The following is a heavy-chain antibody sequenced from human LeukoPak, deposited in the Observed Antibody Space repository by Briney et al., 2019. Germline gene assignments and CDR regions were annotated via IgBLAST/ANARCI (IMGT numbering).Heavy chain of an antibody. Sequence: ASVKVSCKASGYTFTTHYMHWVRQAPGQGLEWMGIINPSGGTTNYAQKFQGRVTMTRDTSTTTLYMELSSLRSEDTAVYYCARGRPGSGWSFDCWGQGTLVTVSS. CDR1: GYTFTTHY. J-gene: IGHJ4*02. CDR2: INPSGGTT. V-gene: IGHV1-46*01. CDR3: ARGRPGSGWSFDC. D-gene: IGHD6-19*01.